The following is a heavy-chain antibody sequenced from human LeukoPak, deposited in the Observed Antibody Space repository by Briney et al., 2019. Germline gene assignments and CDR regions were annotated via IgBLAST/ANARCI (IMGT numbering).Heavy chain of an antibody. CDR2: ISSGGDIM. CDR1: GLRFSDYY. V-gene: IGHV3-11*04. CDR3: ARTSVPAAISPYFFDS. J-gene: IGHJ4*02. Sequence: GGSLRLSCAASGLRFSDYYVSWIRQAPGKGLQWVSYISSGGDIMHYADSVRGRFTISRDNAKNSLYLQMNSLRAEDTAVYYCARTSVPAAISPYFFDSWGQGTLVTVSS. D-gene: IGHD2-2*02.